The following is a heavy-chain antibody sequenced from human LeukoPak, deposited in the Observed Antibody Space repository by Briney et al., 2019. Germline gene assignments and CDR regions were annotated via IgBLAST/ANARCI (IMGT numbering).Heavy chain of an antibody. J-gene: IGHJ6*03. D-gene: IGHD3-3*01. CDR3: ARGYDFWSGYPSGYMDV. CDR2: IYTSGST. CDR1: GGSISSGSYY. V-gene: IGHV4-61*02. Sequence: PSQTLSLTCTVSGGSISSGSYYWSWIRQPAGKGLEWIGRIYTSGSTNYNPSLKSRVTISVDTSKNQFSLKLSSVTAADTAVYYCARGYDFWSGYPSGYMDVWGKGTTVTVS.